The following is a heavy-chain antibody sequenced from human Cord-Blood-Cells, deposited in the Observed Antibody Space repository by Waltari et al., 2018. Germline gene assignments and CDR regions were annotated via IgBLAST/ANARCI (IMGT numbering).Heavy chain of an antibody. J-gene: IGHJ4*02. Sequence: QVQLVQSGAEVKTPGSSVQVSCKASGGTFSSYAISWVRQAPGQGLEWMGRIIPILGIANYAQKFQGRVTITADKSTSTAYMELSSLRSEDTAVYYCASTGDLGADYWGQGTLVTVSS. CDR3: ASTGDLGADY. CDR1: GGTFSSYA. CDR2: IIPILGIA. V-gene: IGHV1-69*09. D-gene: IGHD3-16*01.